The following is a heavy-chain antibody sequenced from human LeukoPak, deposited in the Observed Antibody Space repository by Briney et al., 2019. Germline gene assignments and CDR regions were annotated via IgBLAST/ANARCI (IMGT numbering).Heavy chain of an antibody. CDR3: ARGTDDYGDYYLDY. CDR2: ISGSGGST. J-gene: IGHJ4*02. V-gene: IGHV3-23*01. D-gene: IGHD4-17*01. CDR1: GFTFSSYA. Sequence: GGSLRLSCAASGFTFSSYAMSWVRQAPGKGLEWVSAISGSGGSTYYADSVKGRFTISRDNSKNTLYLQMNSLRAEDTAVYYCARGTDDYGDYYLDYWGQGTLVTVSS.